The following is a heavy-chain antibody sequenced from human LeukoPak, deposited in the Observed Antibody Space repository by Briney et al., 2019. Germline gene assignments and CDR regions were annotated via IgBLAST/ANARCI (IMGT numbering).Heavy chain of an antibody. CDR3: ARYLTTVTTYPDY. V-gene: IGHV4-39*07. CDR2: IYYSGST. J-gene: IGHJ4*02. Sequence: SETLSLTCTVSGGSISSSSYYWGWIRQPPGKGLEWIGSIYYSGSTYYNPSLKSRVTISVDASKNQFSLKLSSVTAADTAVYYCARYLTTVTTYPDYWGQGTLVTVSS. D-gene: IGHD4-17*01. CDR1: GGSISSSSYY.